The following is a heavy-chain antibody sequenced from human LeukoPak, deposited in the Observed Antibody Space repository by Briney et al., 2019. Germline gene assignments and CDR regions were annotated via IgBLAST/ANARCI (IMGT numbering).Heavy chain of an antibody. CDR2: IYYSGST. CDR3: ARDRTVITNAVYFYGMDV. V-gene: IGHV4-59*01. D-gene: IGHD4-11*01. J-gene: IGHJ6*02. CDR1: GGSISSYY. Sequence: SETLSLTCAVSGGSISSYYWSWIRQPPGKGLEWTGYIYYSGSTKFNPSLESRVTMSVDTSRNQFSLKLNSVTAADTAVYYCARDRTVITNAVYFYGMDVWGQGTTVTVSS.